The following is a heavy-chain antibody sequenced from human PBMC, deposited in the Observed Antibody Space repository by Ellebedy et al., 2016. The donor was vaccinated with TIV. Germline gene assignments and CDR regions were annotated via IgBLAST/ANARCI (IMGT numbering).Heavy chain of an antibody. CDR3: ARDRSNIAATGRGVDY. CDR1: GFTFSSYY. CDR2: IDADGSST. J-gene: IGHJ4*02. D-gene: IGHD6-13*01. Sequence: ESLKISCAASGFTFSSYYMQWVRQVPGKGLEWVSRIDADGSSTTYADSVTGRFASSRDNAKNTLYLQMNGLRVEDTAVYYCARDRSNIAATGRGVDYWGQGTLVIVSS. V-gene: IGHV3-74*01.